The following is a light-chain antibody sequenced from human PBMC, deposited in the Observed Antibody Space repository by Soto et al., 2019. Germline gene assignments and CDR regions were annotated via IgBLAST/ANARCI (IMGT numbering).Light chain of an antibody. CDR3: MQALQSLT. V-gene: IGKV2-28*01. CDR2: FGS. Sequence: IVMTHSPLTLPVTPGEPASICFSGIQILLYNNTYNYLDWYVQKPGQSPQLLIYFGSNRAPGVPDRFSGSGSGTDFTLKINRVEAEDVGTYYCMQALQSLTFGQGTRLEIK. J-gene: IGKJ5*01. CDR1: QILLYNNTYNY.